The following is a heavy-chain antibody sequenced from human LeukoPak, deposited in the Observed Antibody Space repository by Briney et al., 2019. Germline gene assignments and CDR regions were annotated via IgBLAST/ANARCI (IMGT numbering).Heavy chain of an antibody. CDR3: ARLLDISDH. Sequence: GGSLRLSCAASGFTFSSYTMSWVRQAPGKGLEWVSAISGSDSGSSGATNYADSVKGRFIISRDNSKNTLSLQMSSLRAEDTAVYYCARLLDISDHWGQGTLVTVSS. CDR2: ISGSDSGSSGAT. J-gene: IGHJ4*02. CDR1: GFTFSSYT. D-gene: IGHD2-21*01. V-gene: IGHV3-23*01.